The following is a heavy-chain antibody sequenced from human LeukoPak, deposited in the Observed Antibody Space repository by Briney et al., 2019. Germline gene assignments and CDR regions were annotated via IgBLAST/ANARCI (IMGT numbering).Heavy chain of an antibody. CDR3: AKARGGTYRTYYFDY. CDR2: LSAGVT. CDR1: GFTFSDYS. V-gene: IGHV3-23*01. Sequence: PGGSLRLSCAASGFTFSDYSMNWVRQAPGMGLEWVSALSAGVTHYADSVRGRFSIFAADSENTVYLQMNSLRAEDTAVYYCAKARGGTYRTYYFDYWGQGTLVTVSS. J-gene: IGHJ4*02. D-gene: IGHD1-26*01.